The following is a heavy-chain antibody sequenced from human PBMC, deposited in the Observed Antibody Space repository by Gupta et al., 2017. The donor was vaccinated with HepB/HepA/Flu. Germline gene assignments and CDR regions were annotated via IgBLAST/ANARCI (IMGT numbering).Heavy chain of an antibody. CDR1: GFTFRTYG. CDR3: ARDQREARSYAPF. V-gene: IGHV3-33*08. Sequence: QVRLVEYGGGVVQPGRSLRLSCAGSGFTFRTYGMHWVRQAPGKVLEWVAVTWHDGSNKFYSDSVKGRFTISRDNSKNMVYLQMNRLRAEDTAVYYCARDQREARSYAPFWGQGTLVTVSS. J-gene: IGHJ4*02. D-gene: IGHD1-26*01. CDR2: TWHDGSNK.